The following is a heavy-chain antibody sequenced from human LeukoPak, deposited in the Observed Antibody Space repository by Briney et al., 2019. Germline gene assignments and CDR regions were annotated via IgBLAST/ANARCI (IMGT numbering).Heavy chain of an antibody. J-gene: IGHJ4*02. Sequence: GGSLRLSCAASGFTFSSYAMHWVRQAPGKGLEWVAVISYDGSNKYYADSVKGRFTISRDNSKNTLYLQMNSLRAEDTAVYYCARDKRYAVTPGYFDYWGQGTLVTVSS. CDR3: ARDKRYAVTPGYFDY. CDR2: ISYDGSNK. V-gene: IGHV3-30-3*01. D-gene: IGHD4-17*01. CDR1: GFTFSSYA.